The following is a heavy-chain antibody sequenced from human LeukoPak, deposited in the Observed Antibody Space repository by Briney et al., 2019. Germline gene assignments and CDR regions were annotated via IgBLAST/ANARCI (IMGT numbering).Heavy chain of an antibody. CDR2: IYYSGST. CDR1: GGSISSYY. V-gene: IGHV4-59*01. D-gene: IGHD3-16*02. Sequence: SETLSLTCTVSGGSISSYYWSWIRQPPGKGLEWIGYIYYSGSTNYNPSLKSRVTISVDTSKNQFSLKLSSVTAADTAVYYCARATPLPYYDYVWGSYRSASGPFDYWGQGTLVTVSS. J-gene: IGHJ4*02. CDR3: ARATPLPYYDYVWGSYRSASGPFDY.